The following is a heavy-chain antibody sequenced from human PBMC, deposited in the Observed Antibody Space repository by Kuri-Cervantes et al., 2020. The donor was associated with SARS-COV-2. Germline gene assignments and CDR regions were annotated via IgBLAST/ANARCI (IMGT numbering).Heavy chain of an antibody. D-gene: IGHD5-18*01. CDR1: GGSITSHY. V-gene: IGHV4-59*11. CDR2: IYYSETT. J-gene: IGHJ4*02. Sequence: SETLSLTCTVSGGSITSHYWNWIRQSPGRGLEWIGSIYYSETTYYNPSLKSRVTISSDTSRNQFSLRLTSVTAAGTAVYLCARGLGYSYGRRSPQGDFWGQGILVTVSS. CDR3: ARGLGYSYGRRSPQGDF.